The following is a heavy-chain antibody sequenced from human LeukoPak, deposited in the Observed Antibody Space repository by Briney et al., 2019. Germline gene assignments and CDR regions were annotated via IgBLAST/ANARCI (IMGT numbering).Heavy chain of an antibody. D-gene: IGHD3-10*01. CDR3: AREQPYYYGSGSYYPPQGFYFDY. CDR2: INHSGST. V-gene: IGHV4-34*01. Sequence: SETLSLTCAVYGGSFSGYYWSWIRQPPGKGLERIGKINHSGSTNYNPSLKSRVTISVDTSKNQFSLKLSSVTAADTAVYYCAREQPYYYGSGSYYPPQGFYFDYWGQGTLVTVSS. CDR1: GGSFSGYY. J-gene: IGHJ4*02.